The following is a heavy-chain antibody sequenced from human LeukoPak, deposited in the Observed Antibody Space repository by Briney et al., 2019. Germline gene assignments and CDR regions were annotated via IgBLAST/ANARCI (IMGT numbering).Heavy chain of an antibody. CDR1: GGSISTHY. Sequence: SETLSLTCSVSGGSISTHYWNWIRQTPGKGLEWIGHISYGNTDYNPSLKSRVTISVDTSKNQFSLKLTSVTAADTAVYYCARDKAHSYGRYFDPWGQGALVTVS. CDR3: ARDKAHSYGRYFDP. V-gene: IGHV4-59*11. CDR2: ISYGNT. D-gene: IGHD5-18*01. J-gene: IGHJ5*02.